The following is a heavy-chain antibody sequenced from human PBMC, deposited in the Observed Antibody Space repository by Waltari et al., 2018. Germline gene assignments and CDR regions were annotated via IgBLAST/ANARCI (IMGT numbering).Heavy chain of an antibody. CDR3: ARDGYNSGYYFDY. D-gene: IGHD5-12*01. CDR1: GGSISSGSYY. CDR2: IYTSGST. J-gene: IGHJ4*02. V-gene: IGHV4-61*02. Sequence: QVQLQESGPGLVKPSQTLSLTCTVPGGSISSGSYYWSWIRQPAGKGLEWIGRIYTSGSTNYNPSLKSRVTISVDTSKNQFSLKLSSVTAADTAVYYCARDGYNSGYYFDYWGQGTLVTVSS.